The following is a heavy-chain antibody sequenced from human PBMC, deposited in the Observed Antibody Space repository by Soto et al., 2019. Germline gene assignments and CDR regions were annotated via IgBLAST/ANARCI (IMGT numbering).Heavy chain of an antibody. CDR3: ARDTTY. J-gene: IGHJ4*02. CDR1: EGTFGTYT. CDR2: IIPYLDIT. D-gene: IGHD5-18*01. V-gene: IGHV1-69*02. Sequence: QVKLVQSGAEVKKPGSSVKVSCKASEGTFGTYTISWVRQAPGQGLEWMGRIIPYLDITDYAQKFQGRFTIAADKSTTTAYMELNSLRSEDTAVYFCARDTTYWGQGTLVTVSS.